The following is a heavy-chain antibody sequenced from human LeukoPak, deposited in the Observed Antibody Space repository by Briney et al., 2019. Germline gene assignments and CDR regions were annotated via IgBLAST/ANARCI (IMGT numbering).Heavy chain of an antibody. CDR2: ISAYNGNT. CDR1: GYTFTSYG. J-gene: IGHJ4*02. Sequence: ALVKVSCKASGYTFTSYGISWVRQAPGQGLEWMGWISAYNGNTNYAQKLQGRVTMTTDTSTSTAYMELRSLRPEDTAVYYCATPGGRYFDGPYYFDYWGQGTLVTVSS. D-gene: IGHD3-9*01. V-gene: IGHV1-18*01. CDR3: ATPGGRYFDGPYYFDY.